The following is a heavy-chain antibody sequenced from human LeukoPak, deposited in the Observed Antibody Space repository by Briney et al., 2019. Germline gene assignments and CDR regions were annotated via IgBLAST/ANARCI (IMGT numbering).Heavy chain of an antibody. V-gene: IGHV3-33*01. J-gene: IGHJ4*02. CDR3: ARVGSSSQEFDY. CDR1: GFTFNRHA. D-gene: IGHD2-2*01. Sequence: GGSLRLSCAASGFTFNRHAMHWVRQAPGKGLEWVAIIWYDGSMQYYGDSVKDRFTISRDNSKNTLYLQMSSLRADDTAVYYCARVGSSSQEFDYWGQGTLVTVSS. CDR2: IWYDGSMQ.